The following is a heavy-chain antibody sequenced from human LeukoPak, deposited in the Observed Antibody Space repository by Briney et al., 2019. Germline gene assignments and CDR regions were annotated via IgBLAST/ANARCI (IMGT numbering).Heavy chain of an antibody. CDR2: IYYSGST. Sequence: PSETLSLTCAVYGGSFSGYYWSWIRQHPGKGLEWIGYIYYSGSTYYHPSLKSRVTISVDTSKNQFSLKLSSVTAADTAVYYCARVGSIRVGAHNWFGPWGQGTLVTVSS. J-gene: IGHJ5*02. CDR3: ARVGSIRVGAHNWFGP. D-gene: IGHD3-16*01. V-gene: IGHV4-31*11. CDR1: GGSFSGYY.